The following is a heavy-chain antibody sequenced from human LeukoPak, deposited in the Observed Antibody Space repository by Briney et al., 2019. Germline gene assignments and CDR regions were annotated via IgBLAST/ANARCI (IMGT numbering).Heavy chain of an antibody. CDR3: AIRPNSGSYERIDY. J-gene: IGHJ4*02. Sequence: ASVKVSCKASGGTFSSYAISWVRQAPGQGLEWMGGIIPIFGTANYAQKFQGRVTITTDESTSTAYMELSSLRSEDTAVYCCAIRPNSGSYERIDYWGQGTLVTVSS. CDR1: GGTFSSYA. V-gene: IGHV1-69*05. CDR2: IIPIFGTA. D-gene: IGHD1-26*01.